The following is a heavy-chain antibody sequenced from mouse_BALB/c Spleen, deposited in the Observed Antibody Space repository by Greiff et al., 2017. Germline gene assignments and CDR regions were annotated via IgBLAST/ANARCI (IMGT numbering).Heavy chain of an antibody. V-gene: IGHV1-54*01. CDR2: INPGSGGT. J-gene: IGHJ4*01. CDR1: GYAFTNYL. D-gene: IGHD1-2*01. CDR3: ARGGVITTARGDY. Sequence: VMLVESGAELVRPGTSVKVSCKASGYAFTNYLIEWVKQRPGQGLEWIGVINPGSGGTNYNEKFKGKATLTADKSSSTAYMQLSSLTSDDSAVYFCARGGVITTARGDYWGQGTSVTVSS.